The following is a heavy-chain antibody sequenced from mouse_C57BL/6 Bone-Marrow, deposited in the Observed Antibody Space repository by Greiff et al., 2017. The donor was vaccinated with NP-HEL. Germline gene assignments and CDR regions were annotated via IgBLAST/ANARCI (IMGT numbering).Heavy chain of an antibody. V-gene: IGHV1-78*01. CDR3: ARGDYGSPFY. CDR1: GYTFTDHT. D-gene: IGHD1-1*01. J-gene: IGHJ2*01. CDR2: IYPRDGST. Sequence: VQLQQSDAELVKPGASVKISCKVSGYTFTDHTIHWMKQRPEQGLEWIGYIYPRDGSTKYNEKFKSKATLTVDKPSSTAYMQLSSLTSEDSAVYYCARGDYGSPFYWGQGTTLTVSS.